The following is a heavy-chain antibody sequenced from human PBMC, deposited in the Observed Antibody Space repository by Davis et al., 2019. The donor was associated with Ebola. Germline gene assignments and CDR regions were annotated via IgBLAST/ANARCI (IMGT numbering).Heavy chain of an antibody. V-gene: IGHV4-59*03. Sequence: PSETLSLTCTVSGVSINRHYWSWIRQPPGKRLEWIGSIYYTGSAYYNSSLASRATISVDTSKNQFSLKLTSVTAADTAMYYCSERGSSVWGQGTLVTVSS. D-gene: IGHD3-10*01. CDR1: GVSINRHY. CDR2: IYYTGSA. J-gene: IGHJ4*02. CDR3: SERGSSV.